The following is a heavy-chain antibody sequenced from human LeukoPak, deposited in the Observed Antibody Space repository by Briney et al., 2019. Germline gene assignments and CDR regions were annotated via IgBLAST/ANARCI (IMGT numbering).Heavy chain of an antibody. Sequence: ASVKVSCKASGYTFTSYDINWVRQATGQGLEWMGWMNPNSGNTGYAQKFQGRVTMTRNTSISTAYMELSSLRSEDTAVYYCAVFQVGVIVVVPAASNLHIWGQGTMVTVSS. D-gene: IGHD2-2*01. CDR3: AVFQVGVIVVVPAASNLHI. CDR2: MNPNSGNT. CDR1: GYTFTSYD. V-gene: IGHV1-8*01. J-gene: IGHJ3*02.